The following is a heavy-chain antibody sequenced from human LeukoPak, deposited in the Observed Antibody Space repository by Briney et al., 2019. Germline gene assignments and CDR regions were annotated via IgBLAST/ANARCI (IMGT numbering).Heavy chain of an antibody. CDR2: ISGRGGNT. V-gene: IGHV3-23*01. CDR1: GLTFNNYA. J-gene: IGHJ5*01. Sequence: GGSLRLSCAASGLTFNNYALTWIRQAPGKGLEWVSSISGRGGNTYYADSVKGRFTISRDDSKNTLFLQMNSLRAEDTAVYYCATGYSDSLRSPLDSWSQGTLVTVSS. CDR3: ATGYSDSLRSPLDS. D-gene: IGHD3-22*01.